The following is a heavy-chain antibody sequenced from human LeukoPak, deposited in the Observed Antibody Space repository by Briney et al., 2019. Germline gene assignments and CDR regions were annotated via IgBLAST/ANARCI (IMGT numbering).Heavy chain of an antibody. CDR1: GFTFSSLS. Sequence: GGSLRLSCTASGFTFSSLSMNWVRQAPGKGLEWVPCISGTSSNIYYADSVKGRFTISRDNAKKSLYLQMHSLRAEDTAVYYCARDSHKFDSSGYYPDAFDIWGQGTMVTVSS. CDR3: ARDSHKFDSSGYYPDAFDI. J-gene: IGHJ3*02. D-gene: IGHD3-22*01. V-gene: IGHV3-48*04. CDR2: ISGTSSNI.